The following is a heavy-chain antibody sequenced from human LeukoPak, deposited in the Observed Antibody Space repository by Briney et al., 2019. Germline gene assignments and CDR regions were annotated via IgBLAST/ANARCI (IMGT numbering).Heavy chain of an antibody. Sequence: PSETLSLTCAASGGSFSGYYWSWIRQPPGKGLEWIGEINHSGSTNYNPYLKSGVTISVDTSKNQFSLKLSSVTAADTAVYYCARGRYDFWSGDYYMDVWGKGTTVTVSS. D-gene: IGHD3-3*01. J-gene: IGHJ6*03. CDR2: INHSGST. CDR1: GGSFSGYY. V-gene: IGHV4-34*01. CDR3: ARGRYDFWSGDYYMDV.